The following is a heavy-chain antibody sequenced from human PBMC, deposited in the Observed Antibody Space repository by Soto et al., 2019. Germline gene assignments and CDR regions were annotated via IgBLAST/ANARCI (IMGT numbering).Heavy chain of an antibody. CDR3: ARDGYEVRGAEGYYYGMDV. D-gene: IGHD3-10*01. CDR2: IIPIFGTA. J-gene: IGHJ6*02. CDR1: GGTFSSYA. Sequence: QVQLVQSGAEVKKPGSSVKVSCKASGGTFSSYAISWVRQAPGQGLEWMGGIIPIFGTANYAQKFQGRVTITADKATSTAYMELRSLRSEDTAVYYCARDGYEVRGAEGYYYGMDVWGQGTTVTVSS. V-gene: IGHV1-69*06.